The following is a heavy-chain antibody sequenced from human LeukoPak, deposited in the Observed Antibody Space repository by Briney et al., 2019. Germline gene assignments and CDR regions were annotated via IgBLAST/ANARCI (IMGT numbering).Heavy chain of an antibody. CDR2: IYYSGST. V-gene: IGHV4-59*01. J-gene: IGHJ4*02. CDR1: GGSISSYY. CDR3: ARGGDYDFWSGYYY. D-gene: IGHD3-3*01. Sequence: PSETLSLTCTVSGGSISSYYWSWIRQPPGKGLEWIGYIYYSGSTNYNPSLKSRVTISVDTSKNQFSLKLSSVTAADTAVYYCARGGDYDFWSGYYYWGQGTLVTVSS.